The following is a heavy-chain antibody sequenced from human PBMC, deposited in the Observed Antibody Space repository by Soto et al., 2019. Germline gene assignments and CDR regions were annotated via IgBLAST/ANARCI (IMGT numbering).Heavy chain of an antibody. J-gene: IGHJ5*02. CDR2: ISANTGNT. Sequence: QVQLVQSGAEVKKPGASVKVSCKASGYTFRNYVITWVRQAPGQALEWMGWISANTGNTDYAQKFQGRVTMTTDSSTSTAYMELTSLRSDDTAVYYCAGDHTGGYVGSFDPWGQGTLVTVSS. CDR1: GYTFRNYV. D-gene: IGHD2-8*02. CDR3: AGDHTGGYVGSFDP. V-gene: IGHV1-18*04.